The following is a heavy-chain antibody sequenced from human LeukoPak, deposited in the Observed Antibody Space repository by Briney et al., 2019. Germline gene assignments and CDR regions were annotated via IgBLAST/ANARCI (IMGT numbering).Heavy chain of an antibody. Sequence: GGSLRLFCAASGFTFSSYSMNWDRQAPGKGLEWVSSISSSSSYIYYADSVKGRFTISRDNAKNSLYLQMNSLRAEDTAVYYCARDIPYGSGSLYDYWGQGTLVTVSS. CDR1: GFTFSSYS. CDR3: ARDIPYGSGSLYDY. V-gene: IGHV3-21*01. J-gene: IGHJ4*02. CDR2: ISSSSSYI. D-gene: IGHD3-10*01.